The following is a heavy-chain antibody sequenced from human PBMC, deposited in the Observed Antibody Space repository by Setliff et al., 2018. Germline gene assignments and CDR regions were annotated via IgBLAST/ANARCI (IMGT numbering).Heavy chain of an antibody. J-gene: IGHJ4*02. Sequence: GASVKVSCKASGYTFIDYYMHWVRQAPGQGLEWMGWINLHGGGTNYAQNFQGRVTMTMDTSISTAYMELSGLTSDDTAIYYCARDTYNPNWYGDRSFEYWGQGTLVTVSS. CDR3: ARDTYNPNWYGDRSFEY. D-gene: IGHD1-1*01. V-gene: IGHV1-2*02. CDR2: INLHGGGT. CDR1: GYTFIDYY.